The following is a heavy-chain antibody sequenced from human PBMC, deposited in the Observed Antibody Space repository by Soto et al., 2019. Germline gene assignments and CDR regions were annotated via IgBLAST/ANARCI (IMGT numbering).Heavy chain of an antibody. CDR3: TKSMELPLGTDV. CDR2: FDPEDGET. Sequence: ASVKVSCKVSGYTLTELSMHWVRQAPGKGLEWMGSFDPEDGETIYTQTFQGRLTLTGDTSKDTAHMELSRLRSEDTAVYYCTKSMELPLGTDVWGQGTRVTVSS. J-gene: IGHJ6*02. V-gene: IGHV1-24*01. CDR1: GYTLTELS. D-gene: IGHD1-7*01.